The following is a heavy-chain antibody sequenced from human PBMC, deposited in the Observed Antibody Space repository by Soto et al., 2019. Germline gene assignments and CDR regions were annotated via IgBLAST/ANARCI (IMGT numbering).Heavy chain of an antibody. V-gene: IGHV4-59*08. CDR1: GGSISSYY. J-gene: IGHJ4*02. CDR2: IYYSGST. CDR3: ASADAPGYTTFDY. Sequence: KSSETLSLTCTVSGGSISSYYWSWIRQPPGKGLEWIGYIYYSGSTNYNPSLKSRVTISVDTSKNQFSLKLSSVTAADTAVYYCASADAPGYTTFDYWGQGTLVTVSS. D-gene: IGHD6-13*01.